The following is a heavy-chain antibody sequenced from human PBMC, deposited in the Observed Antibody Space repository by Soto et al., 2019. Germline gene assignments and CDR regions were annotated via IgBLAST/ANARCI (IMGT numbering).Heavy chain of an antibody. CDR3: AKPLSSGYSRIGYYFDY. CDR1: GFTFSSYG. J-gene: IGHJ4*02. V-gene: IGHV3-30*18. Sequence: GGSLRLSCAASGFTFSSYGMHWVRQAPGKGLEWVAVISYDGSNKYYADSVKGRFTISRDNSKNTLYLQMNSLRAEDTAVYYCAKPLSSGYSRIGYYFDYWGQGTLVTVSS. D-gene: IGHD3-22*01. CDR2: ISYDGSNK.